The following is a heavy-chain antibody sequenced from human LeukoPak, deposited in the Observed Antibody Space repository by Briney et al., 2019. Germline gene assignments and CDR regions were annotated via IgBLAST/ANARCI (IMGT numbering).Heavy chain of an antibody. CDR1: GYTFTGYY. D-gene: IGHD1-26*01. Sequence: ASVKVSCKSSGYTFTGYYIHWVRQAPGQGLQWMGWINPNSGGTKYAQKFQGRVTMTRDTSISTASMGLSSLRSDDTAVYYCARETPTGSYFGYWGQGTLVTVSS. CDR2: INPNSGGT. J-gene: IGHJ4*02. V-gene: IGHV1-2*02. CDR3: ARETPTGSYFGY.